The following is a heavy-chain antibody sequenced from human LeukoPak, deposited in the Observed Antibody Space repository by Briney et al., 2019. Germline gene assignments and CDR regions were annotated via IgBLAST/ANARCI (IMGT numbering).Heavy chain of an antibody. CDR2: IFYSGST. CDR3: AREARNYFDY. Sequence: SETLSLTCTVSSGSISTSNYYWGWVRQPPGKALEWIGNIFYSGSTYYSPSLKRRVTISLDTSKNQFSLKLSSVTAADTAVYYCAREARNYFDYWGQGTLVTVSS. D-gene: IGHD5-12*01. CDR1: SGSISTSNYY. V-gene: IGHV4-39*07. J-gene: IGHJ4*02.